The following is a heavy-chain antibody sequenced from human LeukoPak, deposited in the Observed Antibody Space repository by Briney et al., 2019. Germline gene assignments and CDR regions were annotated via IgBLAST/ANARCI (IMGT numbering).Heavy chain of an antibody. CDR1: GGSISSSSYY. J-gene: IGHJ4*02. CDR3: ARRNVVGGSYYFDY. V-gene: IGHV4-39*01. Sequence: PSETLSLTCTVPGGSISSSSYYWGWIRQPPGKGLEWIGSIYYSGSTYYNPSLKSRVTISVDTSKNQFSLKLSSVTAADTAVYYCARRNVVGGSYYFDYWGQGTLVTVSS. CDR2: IYYSGST. D-gene: IGHD1-26*01.